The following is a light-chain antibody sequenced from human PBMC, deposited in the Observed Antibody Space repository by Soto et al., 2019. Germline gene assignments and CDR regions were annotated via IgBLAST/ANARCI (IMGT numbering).Light chain of an antibody. CDR1: QSVSTNQ. V-gene: IGKV3-20*01. J-gene: IGKJ1*01. Sequence: EIVLTQSPGTLSLSPGERATLSCRASQSVSTNQLAWYQQKPGQAPRLLIYGASSRATGIADRFSGSGSGTDFTLTISSLQSEDFAVYYCQQYNNWPRTFGQGTKVDIK. CDR3: QQYNNWPRT. CDR2: GAS.